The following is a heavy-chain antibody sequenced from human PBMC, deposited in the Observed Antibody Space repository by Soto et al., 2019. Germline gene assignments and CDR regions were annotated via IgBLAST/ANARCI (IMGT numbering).Heavy chain of an antibody. V-gene: IGHV4-34*01. D-gene: IGHD2-15*01. CDR2: INHSGST. CDR1: GGSFSGYY. J-gene: IGHJ6*02. Sequence: PSETLSLTCAVYGGSFSGYYWSWIRQPPGKGLEWIGEINHSGSTNYNPSLKSRVTISVDTSKNQFSLKLSSVTAADTAAYYCARGRSCSGGSCYSQRYYYYGMDVWGQGTTVTVSS. CDR3: ARGRSCSGGSCYSQRYYYYGMDV.